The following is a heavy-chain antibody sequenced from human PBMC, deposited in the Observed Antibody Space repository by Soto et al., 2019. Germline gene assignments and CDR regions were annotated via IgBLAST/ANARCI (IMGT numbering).Heavy chain of an antibody. CDR2: IIPIFGTA. D-gene: IGHD2-21*01. CDR1: GGTFSSYA. Sequence: QVQLVQSGAEVKKPGSSVKVSCKASGGTFSSYAISWVRQAPGQGLEWMGGIIPIFGTANYAQKFQGRVTITADESTSTAYMELSSLRSEDTAVYYCARGGGEGWGSSYYYGMDVCGKGTTVTVSS. V-gene: IGHV1-69*01. CDR3: ARGGGEGWGSSYYYGMDV. J-gene: IGHJ6*04.